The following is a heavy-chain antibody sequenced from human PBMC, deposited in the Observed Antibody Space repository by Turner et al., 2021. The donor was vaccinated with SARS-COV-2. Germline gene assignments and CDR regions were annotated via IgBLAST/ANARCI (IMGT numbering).Heavy chain of an antibody. D-gene: IGHD5-18*01. CDR2: INYSGSA. CDR3: ERLRDTAMDYCGTDV. J-gene: IGHJ6*02. CDR1: GGSISSSSYY. V-gene: IGHV4-39*01. Sequence: QLQLQESGPGLLKPSETLSLTCTVSGGSISSSSYYWGWFRRPPGKGREWVGNINYSGSAYYNPALTRRVTISVDPSKNKFSLKLTSVTVADTAVYYCERLRDTAMDYCGTDVWGQGTTVTVSS.